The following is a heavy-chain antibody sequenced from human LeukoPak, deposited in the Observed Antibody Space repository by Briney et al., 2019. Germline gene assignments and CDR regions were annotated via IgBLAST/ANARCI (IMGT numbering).Heavy chain of an antibody. D-gene: IGHD4-11*01. V-gene: IGHV4-30-2*01. Sequence: SETLSLTCAVSGGSISSGGYSWSWIRQLPGKGLEWIGYIYHSGSTYYNPSLKSRVTISVDRSKNQFSLKLSSVTAADTAVYYCARGRLQVLGYWGQGTLVTVSS. CDR2: IYHSGST. J-gene: IGHJ4*02. CDR3: ARGRLQVLGY. CDR1: GGSISSGGYS.